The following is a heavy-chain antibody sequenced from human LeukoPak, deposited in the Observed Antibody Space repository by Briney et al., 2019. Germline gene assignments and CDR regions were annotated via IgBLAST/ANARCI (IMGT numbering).Heavy chain of an antibody. V-gene: IGHV3-23*01. J-gene: IGHJ4*02. Sequence: GESLRLSCAASGSTFSNYAMSWVRQAPGKGLEWVSGVGSSGGKTSYADSVKGRFTISRDNSKNTLYLQMNSLRAEDTAVYYCAKSPQFDMLIGYPGHYFDYWGQGTLVTVSS. CDR2: VGSSGGKT. CDR1: GSTFSNYA. CDR3: AKSPQFDMLIGYPGHYFDY. D-gene: IGHD3-9*01.